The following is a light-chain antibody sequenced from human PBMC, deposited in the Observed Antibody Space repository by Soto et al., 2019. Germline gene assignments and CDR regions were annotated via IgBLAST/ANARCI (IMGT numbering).Light chain of an antibody. J-gene: IGKJ5*01. CDR2: SAS. Sequence: EIVMSQSPATLSVPPGDRDTLSFRVRASVSTNIGWDQQRPSQAPSLLIHSASAMAIGGPARFSCSGTGTEFTLTISIIQPEDFAVYSCQQRSNWPSITFGQGTRLEIK. CDR1: ASVSTN. CDR3: QQRSNWPSIT. V-gene: IGKV3-15*01.